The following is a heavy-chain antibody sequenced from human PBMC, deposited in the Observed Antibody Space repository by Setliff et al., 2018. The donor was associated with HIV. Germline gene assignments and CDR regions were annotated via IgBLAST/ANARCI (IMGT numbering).Heavy chain of an antibody. CDR1: GSTFSNYN. D-gene: IGHD3-22*01. V-gene: IGHV3-21*01. J-gene: IGHJ4*02. CDR2: ISYDSRFI. Sequence: GGSLRLSCAASGSTFSNYNMNWVRQAPGKGLEWVSSISYDSRFIYHADSMKGRFTISRDNAKKLVYLQMTSLRAEDTAIYYCARDRASSGYHARFDHWGQGTLVTVSS. CDR3: ARDRASSGYHARFDH.